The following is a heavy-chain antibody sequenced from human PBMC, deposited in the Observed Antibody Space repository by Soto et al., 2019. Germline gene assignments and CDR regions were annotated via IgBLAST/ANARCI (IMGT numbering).Heavy chain of an antibody. V-gene: IGHV1-69*01. CDR3: VRASSGCGGHCYQRDYYYGMNV. Sequence: QVQLVQSGAEVKKPGSSVKVSCKASGGPFSSYAISWVRQAPGQGLEWMGGIIPIFGTANYAQKFQGRVTITADESTSTAYMELSSLRSEDTAIYYCVRASSGCGGHCYQRDYYYGMNVWGLGTTVTVSS. CDR1: GGPFSSYA. CDR2: IIPIFGTA. D-gene: IGHD2-21*02. J-gene: IGHJ6*02.